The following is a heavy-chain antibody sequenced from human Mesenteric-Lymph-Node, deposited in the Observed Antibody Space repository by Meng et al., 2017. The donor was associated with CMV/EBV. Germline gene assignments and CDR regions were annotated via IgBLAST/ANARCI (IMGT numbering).Heavy chain of an antibody. V-gene: IGHV3-30-3*01. CDR3: ARDLAAAGGMDV. J-gene: IGHJ6*02. CDR2: MSSDGGNI. Sequence: GESLKISCAAYGFNFRNYAMHWGRQAPGKGLEWVAIMSSDGGNIYYADSVKGRFTISRDNSQNTLYLQMNSLRAEDTALYYCARDLAAAGGMDVWGQGTTVTVSS. CDR1: GFNFRNYA. D-gene: IGHD6-13*01.